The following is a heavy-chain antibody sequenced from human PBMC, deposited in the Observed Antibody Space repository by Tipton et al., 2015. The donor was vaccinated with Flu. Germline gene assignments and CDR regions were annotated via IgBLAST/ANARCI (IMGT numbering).Heavy chain of an antibody. Sequence: SLRLSCAASGFTFSSYGMHWARQAPGKGLEWVAVIWYDGSNKYYADSVKGRFTISRDNSKNTLYLQMNSLRAEDTAVYYCARARPSEYCSGGSCLWHYYYMDVWGKGTTVTVSS. J-gene: IGHJ6*03. D-gene: IGHD2-15*01. CDR2: IWYDGSNK. V-gene: IGHV3-33*01. CDR3: ARARPSEYCSGGSCLWHYYYMDV. CDR1: GFTFSSYG.